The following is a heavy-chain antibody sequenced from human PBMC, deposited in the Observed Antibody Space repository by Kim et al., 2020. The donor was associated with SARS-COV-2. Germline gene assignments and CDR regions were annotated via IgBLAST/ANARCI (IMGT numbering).Heavy chain of an antibody. CDR2: ISSSGSTI. CDR3: ARTHGVYYYYGMDV. V-gene: IGHV3-11*01. Sequence: GGSLRPSCAASGFTFSDYYMSWIRQAPGKGLEWVSYISSSGSTIYYADSVKGRFTISRDNAKNSLYLQMNSLRAEDTAVYYCARTHGVYYYYGMDVWGQGTTVTVSS. J-gene: IGHJ6*02. D-gene: IGHD4-17*01. CDR1: GFTFSDYY.